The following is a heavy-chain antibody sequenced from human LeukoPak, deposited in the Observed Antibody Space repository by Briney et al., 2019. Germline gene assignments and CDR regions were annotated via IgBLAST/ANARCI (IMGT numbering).Heavy chain of an antibody. CDR3: ARGPLSTVSSASYNMDV. D-gene: IGHD2-2*01. Sequence: ASVKVSCKASGYTFTSYDINWVRQATGQGLEWMGWMNPNSGNTAYAQKFQGRVTMTRNTSITTAYMELSSLRSEDTAAYYCARGPLSTVSSASYNMDVWGQGTTVTASS. CDR2: MNPNSGNT. J-gene: IGHJ6*02. CDR1: GYTFTSYD. V-gene: IGHV1-8*01.